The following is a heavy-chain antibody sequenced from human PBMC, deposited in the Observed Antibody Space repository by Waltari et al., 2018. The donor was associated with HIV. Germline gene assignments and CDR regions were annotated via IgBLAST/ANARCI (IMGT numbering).Heavy chain of an antibody. CDR2: IIPILGIA. J-gene: IGHJ6*02. D-gene: IGHD6-13*01. V-gene: IGHV1-69*04. CDR1: GGTFSTYA. Sequence: QVQLVQSGAEVKKPGSSVKVSCKASGGTFSTYAISWVRKAPGQGLEWMGRIIPILGIANYAQKFQGRVTITADKSTSTAYMELSSLRSEDTAVYYCARVLAAAGIDYYYGMDVWGQGTTVTVSS. CDR3: ARVLAAAGIDYYYGMDV.